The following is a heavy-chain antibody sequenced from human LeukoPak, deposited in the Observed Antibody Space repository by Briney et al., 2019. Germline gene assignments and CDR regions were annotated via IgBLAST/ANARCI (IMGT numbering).Heavy chain of an antibody. CDR2: IYYSGST. Sequence: SETLSLTCTVSGGSISSSSYYWGWIRQPPGKGLEWIGSIYYSGSTYYNPSLKSRVTISVDTSKNQFSLKLSSVTAADTALYYCARLLYYHDSQPFDYWGQGTLATVSS. CDR1: GGSISSSSYY. D-gene: IGHD3-22*01. CDR3: ARLLYYHDSQPFDY. V-gene: IGHV4-39*01. J-gene: IGHJ4*02.